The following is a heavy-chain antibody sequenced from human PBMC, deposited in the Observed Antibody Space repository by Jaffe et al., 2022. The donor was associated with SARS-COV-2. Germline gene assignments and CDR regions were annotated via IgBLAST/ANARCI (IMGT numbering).Heavy chain of an antibody. Sequence: QVQLVQSGAEVKKPGASVKVSCKASGYTFTSYYMHWVRQAPGQGLEWMGIINPSGGSTSYAQKFQGRVTMTRDTSTSTVYMELSSLRSEDTAVYYCARDDIVVVPAAIERDYYYYGMDVWGQGTTVTVSS. J-gene: IGHJ6*02. CDR2: INPSGGST. V-gene: IGHV1-46*01. CDR3: ARDDIVVVPAAIERDYYYYGMDV. D-gene: IGHD2-2*01. CDR1: GYTFTSYY.